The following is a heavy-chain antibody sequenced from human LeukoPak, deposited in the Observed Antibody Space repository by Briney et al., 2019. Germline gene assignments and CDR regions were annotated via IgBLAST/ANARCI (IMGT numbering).Heavy chain of an antibody. CDR3: ARSGESSGSSAFDI. CDR1: GYTFNSYA. J-gene: IGHJ3*02. CDR2: SSPYNGNT. D-gene: IGHD3-22*01. Sequence: ASVKVSCKASGYTFNSYAISWVRQAPGQGLEWMGWSSPYNGNTNYEQKLQGRVTMTTDTSTNTAYMELRSLRSDDTAVYYCARSGESSGSSAFDIWVQGTMVTVSS. V-gene: IGHV1-18*01.